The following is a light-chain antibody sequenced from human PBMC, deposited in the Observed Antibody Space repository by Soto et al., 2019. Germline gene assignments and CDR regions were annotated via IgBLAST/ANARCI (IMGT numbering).Light chain of an antibody. V-gene: IGKV3-15*01. Sequence: EIVMTQSPDTLSVSPGERATLSCRASQSVSDRVVWYQQKSGQAPSLLIYAASTRVAGVPARFSGSGSGTEFTLTISRLQSEDFAVYYCHQYNHWLTWTFGQGTKVDIK. CDR2: AAS. CDR3: HQYNHWLTWT. J-gene: IGKJ1*01. CDR1: QSVSDR.